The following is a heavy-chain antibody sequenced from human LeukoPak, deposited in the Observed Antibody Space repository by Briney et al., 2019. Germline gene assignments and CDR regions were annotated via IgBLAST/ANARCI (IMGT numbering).Heavy chain of an antibody. V-gene: IGHV3-20*04. CDR1: GFTFDDYG. CDR2: ISWNGGNT. J-gene: IGHJ4*02. Sequence: PGGSLRLSCAASGFTFDDYGMNWVRQAPGKGLEWVSGISWNGGNTGYADSVKGRFTISRDNAKNSLYLKMNSLRAEDTALYYCGRTSGSYYMATSDYWGQGTLVTVSS. D-gene: IGHD3-10*01. CDR3: GRTSGSYYMATSDY.